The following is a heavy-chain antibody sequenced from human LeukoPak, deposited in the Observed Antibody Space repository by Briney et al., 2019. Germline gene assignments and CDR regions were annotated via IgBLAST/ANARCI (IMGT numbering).Heavy chain of an antibody. CDR2: ISYDGSNK. Sequence: GSLRLSCAASGFTFSSYAMHWVRQAPGKGLEWVAVISYDGSNKYYADSVKGRFTISRDNSKNTLYLQMNSLRAEDTAVYYCARARGRYSGSNFDYWGQGTLVTVSS. V-gene: IGHV3-30-3*01. D-gene: IGHD1-26*01. CDR3: ARARGRYSGSNFDY. J-gene: IGHJ4*02. CDR1: GFTFSSYA.